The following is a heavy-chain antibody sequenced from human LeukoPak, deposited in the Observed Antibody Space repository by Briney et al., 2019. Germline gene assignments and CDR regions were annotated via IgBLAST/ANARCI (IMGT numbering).Heavy chain of an antibody. J-gene: IGHJ4*02. V-gene: IGHV3-21*01. CDR1: GFTFSSYS. CDR3: ARGNAAARGFDY. CDR2: ISSSSSYI. Sequence: PGGSLRLSCAASGFTFSSYSMNWVRQAPGKGLEWVSSISSSSSYIYYADSVKGRFTISRDNAKNSLYLQMNSPRAEDTAVYYCARGNAAARGFDYWGQGTLVTVSS. D-gene: IGHD6-13*01.